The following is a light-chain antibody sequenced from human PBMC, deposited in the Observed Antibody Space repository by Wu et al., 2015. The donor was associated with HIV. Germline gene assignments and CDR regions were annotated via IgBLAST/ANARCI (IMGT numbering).Light chain of an antibody. CDR3: QQYDRPPPYT. V-gene: IGKV1-33*01. Sequence: QMTQSPSSLSVSIGDRVTITCQASQDISTSLNWYQQKPGKAPKLLIHAASNLQTGVPSRFSGSGSRTYFTLTIGSLQPEDIATYYCQQYDRPPPYTFGQGTRLEMK. CDR2: AAS. J-gene: IGKJ2*01. CDR1: QDISTS.